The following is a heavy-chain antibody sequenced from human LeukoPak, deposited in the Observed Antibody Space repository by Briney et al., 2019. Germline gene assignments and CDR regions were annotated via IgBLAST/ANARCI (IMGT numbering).Heavy chain of an antibody. CDR3: ARGVGIQLWQDRGEGFDP. CDR2: IYTSGST. D-gene: IGHD5-18*01. V-gene: IGHV4-61*02. CDR1: GGSISSGSYY. J-gene: IGHJ5*02. Sequence: PSQTLSLTCTVSGGSISSGSYYWSWIRQPAGKGLEWIGRIYTSGSTNYNPSLKSRVTISVDTSKNQFSLKLSSVTAADTAVYYCARGVGIQLWQDRGEGFDPWGQGTLVTVSS.